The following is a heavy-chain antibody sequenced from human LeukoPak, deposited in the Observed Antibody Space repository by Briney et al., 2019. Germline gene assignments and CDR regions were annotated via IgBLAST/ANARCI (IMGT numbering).Heavy chain of an antibody. CDR2: ISFDGSNQ. Sequence: AGGSLRLSCAASGFTFSGYGMHWVRQAPGKGLEWVALISFDGSNQYYADFVKGRFTISRDNSKNTLYLQMSSLRPDDTAVYYCAKPPEVGATVGYFDYWGQGTLVTVSS. V-gene: IGHV3-30*18. D-gene: IGHD1-26*01. J-gene: IGHJ4*02. CDR3: AKPPEVGATVGYFDY. CDR1: GFTFSGYG.